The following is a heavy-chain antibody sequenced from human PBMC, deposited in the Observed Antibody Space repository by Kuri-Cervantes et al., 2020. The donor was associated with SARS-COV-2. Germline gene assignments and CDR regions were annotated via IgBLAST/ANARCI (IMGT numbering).Heavy chain of an antibody. V-gene: IGHV1-2*04. CDR3: TRDGGIAARSDY. Sequence: ASVKVSCKASGYTFTGYYMHWVRQAPGQGLEWMGWINPNSGGTNYAQKFQGWVTMTRDTSISTAYMGLSGLRSDDTAVYYCTRDGGIAARSDYWGQGTLVTVSS. CDR2: INPNSGGT. CDR1: GYTFTGYY. J-gene: IGHJ4*02. D-gene: IGHD6-6*01.